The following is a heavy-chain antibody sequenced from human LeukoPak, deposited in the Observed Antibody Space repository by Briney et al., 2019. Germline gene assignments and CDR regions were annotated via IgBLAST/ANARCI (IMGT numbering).Heavy chain of an antibody. CDR1: GFTFSSYA. CDR2: ISGSGGST. Sequence: GGSLRLSCAASGFTFSSYAMSWVRQAPGKGLEWVSAISGSGGSTYYADSVKGRFTISRDNSKNTLYLQMNSLRAEDTAVYYCAKDLQRITIFGVVGDWGQGTLVTVSS. J-gene: IGHJ4*02. D-gene: IGHD3-3*01. CDR3: AKDLQRITIFGVVGD. V-gene: IGHV3-23*01.